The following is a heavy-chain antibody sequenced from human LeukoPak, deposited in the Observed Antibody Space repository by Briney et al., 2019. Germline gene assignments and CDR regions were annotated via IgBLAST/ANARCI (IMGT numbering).Heavy chain of an antibody. CDR3: ARDLSITIFGVVIN. Sequence: GGSLRLSCAASGFTFDDYAMHWVRQAPGKGLEWVSGISWNSGSIGYADSVKGRFTISRDNAKNSLYLQMNSLRAEDTALYYCARDLSITIFGVVINWGQGTLVTVSS. V-gene: IGHV3-9*01. J-gene: IGHJ4*02. CDR1: GFTFDDYA. CDR2: ISWNSGSI. D-gene: IGHD3-3*01.